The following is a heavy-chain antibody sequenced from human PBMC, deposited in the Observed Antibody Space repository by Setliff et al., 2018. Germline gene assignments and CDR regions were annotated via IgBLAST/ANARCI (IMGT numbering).Heavy chain of an antibody. J-gene: IGHJ4*02. Sequence: ASVKVSCKASGYIFSSYGINWVRQAPGQGLEWMGWISAYARKFQGRVIMTTDTSKNTAYMELRSLRSDDTAIYYGARDPPDFFLSPAEGKFSYWGQGTLVTVSS. D-gene: IGHD3-16*02. CDR1: GYIFSSYG. CDR2: ISA. CDR3: ARDPPDFFLSPAEGKFSY. V-gene: IGHV1-18*01.